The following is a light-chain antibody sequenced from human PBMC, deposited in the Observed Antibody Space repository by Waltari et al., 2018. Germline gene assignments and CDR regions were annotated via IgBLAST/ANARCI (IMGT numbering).Light chain of an antibody. CDR2: DVS. CDR3: CSYAGSYNVV. CDR1: SSDVGGYNY. V-gene: IGLV2-11*01. J-gene: IGLJ2*01. Sequence: SPGQSVTISCTGTSSDVGGYNYVSWYQQHPGKAPKLMIYDVSKRPSGVPDRFSGSKSGNTASLTISGLQAEDEADYYCCSYAGSYNVVFGGGTKLTVL.